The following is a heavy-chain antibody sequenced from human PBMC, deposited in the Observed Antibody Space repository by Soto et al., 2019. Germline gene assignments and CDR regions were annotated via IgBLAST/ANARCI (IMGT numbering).Heavy chain of an antibody. V-gene: IGHV4-61*01. J-gene: IGHJ4*02. Sequence: SETLSLTCTVSGGSISSGSYYCSWIRQPPGKGLEWIGYIYYSGSTNYNPSLKSRVTISVDTSKNQFSLKLSSVTAADTAVYYCARDLAVAIFDYWGQGTLVTVSS. CDR3: ARDLAVAIFDY. CDR1: GGSISSGSYY. D-gene: IGHD6-19*01. CDR2: IYYSGST.